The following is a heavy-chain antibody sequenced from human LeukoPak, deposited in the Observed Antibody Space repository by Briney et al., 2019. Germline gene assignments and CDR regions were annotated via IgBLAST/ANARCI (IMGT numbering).Heavy chain of an antibody. V-gene: IGHV1-46*01. CDR3: AREESGGLFDY. J-gene: IGHJ4*02. CDR1: GYTFTSYG. Sequence: ASVKVSCKASGYTFTSYGISWVRQASGQGLEWMGKMNPSGGTTTYAQKFQGRVTVTRDTPTSTVYMEMSSLRPEDTAVYYCAREESGGLFDYWGQGTLLTVSS. D-gene: IGHD3-16*01. CDR2: MNPSGGTT.